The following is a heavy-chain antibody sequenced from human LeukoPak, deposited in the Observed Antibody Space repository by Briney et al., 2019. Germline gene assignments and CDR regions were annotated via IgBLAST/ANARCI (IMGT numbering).Heavy chain of an antibody. CDR2: IYYSGST. CDR1: GGSISSYY. CDR3: ARVRAAAGTGGWFDP. J-gene: IGHJ5*02. Sequence: PSETLSLTCTVSGGSISSYYWSWIRQPPGKGLEWIGYIYYSGSTNYNPSLKSRVTISVDTSKNQFSLKLSSVTAADTAVYYCARVRAAAGTGGWFDPWGQGTLVTVSS. V-gene: IGHV4-59*01. D-gene: IGHD6-13*01.